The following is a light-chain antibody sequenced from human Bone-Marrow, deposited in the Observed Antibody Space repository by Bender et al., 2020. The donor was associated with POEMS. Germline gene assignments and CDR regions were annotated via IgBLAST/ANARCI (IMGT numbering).Light chain of an antibody. CDR2: EGS. Sequence: QSALTQPPSASGSPGQSVTISCTGTSSDVGGYYFVSWYRQHPGKAPKLIIYEGSKRPSGVSTRFYGSKSGDTASLTISGLQAEDEADYYCTSYASSSTYVFGTGTKVTVL. CDR1: SSDVGGYYF. CDR3: TSYASSSTYV. V-gene: IGLV2-14*01. J-gene: IGLJ1*01.